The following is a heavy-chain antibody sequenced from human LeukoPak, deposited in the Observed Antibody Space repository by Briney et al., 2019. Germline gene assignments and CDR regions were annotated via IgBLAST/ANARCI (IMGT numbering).Heavy chain of an antibody. CDR1: EFSFSSYW. D-gene: IGHD3-22*01. CDR2: IKPDGSEK. CDR3: ARDFDDVNSNYYYIPEY. Sequence: GGSLRLSCAASEFSFSSYWMSWVRQAPGKGLEWVANIKPDGSEKNYVDPVKGRFTISRDNAKNSLYLQMNSLRPEDTAVYYCARDFDDVNSNYYYIPEYWGQGVLVTVSS. V-gene: IGHV3-7*01. J-gene: IGHJ4*02.